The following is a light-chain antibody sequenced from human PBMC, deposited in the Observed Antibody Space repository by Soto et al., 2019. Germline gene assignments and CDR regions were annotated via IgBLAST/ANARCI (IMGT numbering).Light chain of an antibody. CDR2: AVN. CDR1: SSDVGRYNY. V-gene: IGLV2-14*03. J-gene: IGLJ1*01. Sequence: QSALTQPASVSGSPGQSITISCTGTSSDVGRYNYVSWYQQHPGKAPQLMIYAVNTRPSGVSNRFSCSKSGNTASLTVSGLQAEDEEDYYCSSFTARATQVFGHGTKVTVL. CDR3: SSFTARATQV.